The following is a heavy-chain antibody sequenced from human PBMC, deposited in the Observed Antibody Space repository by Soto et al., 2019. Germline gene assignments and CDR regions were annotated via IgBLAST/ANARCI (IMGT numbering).Heavy chain of an antibody. CDR2: IYYSGST. CDR3: ARGNAYYYDSSGYPGSDAFDI. Sequence: PSETLSLTCTVSGGSISSGGYYWSWIRQHPGKGLEWIGYIYYSGSTYYNPSLKSRVTISVDTSKNQFSLKLSSVAAAGTAVYYCARGNAYYYDSSGYPGSDAFDIWGQGTMVTVSS. J-gene: IGHJ3*02. V-gene: IGHV4-31*03. D-gene: IGHD3-22*01. CDR1: GGSISSGGYY.